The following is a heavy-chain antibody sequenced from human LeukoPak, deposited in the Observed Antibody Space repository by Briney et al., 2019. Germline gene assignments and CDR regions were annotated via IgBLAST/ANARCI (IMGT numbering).Heavy chain of an antibody. D-gene: IGHD4-17*01. CDR3: AREARHDYGDYYYFDY. J-gene: IGHJ4*02. V-gene: IGHV1-69*01. Sequence: SVKVSCKASGGTFSSYAISWVRQAPGQGLEWMGGIIPIFGTANYAQKFQGRVTITADESTSTAYMELSSLRSEDTAVYYCAREARHDYGDYYYFDYWGQGTLVTVSS. CDR2: IIPIFGTA. CDR1: GGTFSSYA.